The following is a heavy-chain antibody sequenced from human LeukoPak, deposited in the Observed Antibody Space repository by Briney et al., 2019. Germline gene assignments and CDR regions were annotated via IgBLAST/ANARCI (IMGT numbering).Heavy chain of an antibody. D-gene: IGHD3-22*01. Sequence: SETLSLTCTVSGGSISSYYWSWIRQPPGKGLEWIGYIYYSGSTNYNPSLKSRVTISVDTSKNQFSLKLISVTAADTAVYYCARDGYGLDYWGQGTLVTVSS. CDR1: GGSISSYY. V-gene: IGHV4-59*01. CDR3: ARDGYGLDY. CDR2: IYYSGST. J-gene: IGHJ4*02.